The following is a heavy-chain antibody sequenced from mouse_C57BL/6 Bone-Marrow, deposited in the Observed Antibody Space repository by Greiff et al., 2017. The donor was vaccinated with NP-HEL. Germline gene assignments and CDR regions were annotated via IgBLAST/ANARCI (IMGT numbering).Heavy chain of an antibody. CDR1: GYTFTSYW. D-gene: IGHD2-14*01. V-gene: IGHV1-7*01. Sequence: QVQLKESGAELAKPGASVKLSCKASGYTFTSYWMNWVKQRHGQGLEWIGYINPSSGCTKYNQKFKDKATLTADKSSSTAYMELSSLTSEDSAVFYCARRGTSWDVGGWGTGTTATVSA. CDR2: INPSSGCT. CDR3: ARRGTSWDVGG. J-gene: IGHJ1*03.